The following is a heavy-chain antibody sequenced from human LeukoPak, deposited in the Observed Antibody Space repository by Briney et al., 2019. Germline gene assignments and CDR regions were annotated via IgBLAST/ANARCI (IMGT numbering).Heavy chain of an antibody. CDR2: ISYDGSNK. D-gene: IGHD3-10*01. CDR1: GFTFSTYG. V-gene: IGHV3-30*03. CDR3: AIDHYYYGSGIYFMHYFDY. J-gene: IGHJ4*02. Sequence: PGGSLRLFCRASGFTFSTYGMHWARQAPGGGLEWVAVISYDGSNKFYADSVNGRFSISRENSKTTLHLQMNSLRAEDTAVYYCAIDHYYYGSGIYFMHYFDYWGQGTLVTVSS.